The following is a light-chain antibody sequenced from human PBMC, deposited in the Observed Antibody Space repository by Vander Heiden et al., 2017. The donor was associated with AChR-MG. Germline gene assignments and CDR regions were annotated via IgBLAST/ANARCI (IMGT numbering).Light chain of an antibody. J-gene: IGKJ1*01. V-gene: IGKV1-27*01. Sequence: DIQMTQSPSSLSASVGDRVTITCRASQGISNYLAWYQQKPGKVPKLLIYAASILQSGVPFRCSGSGSGTDFTLTISSLQPEVVATYYCQNENSAPWTFGQGTKVEIK. CDR3: QNENSAPWT. CDR2: AAS. CDR1: QGISNY.